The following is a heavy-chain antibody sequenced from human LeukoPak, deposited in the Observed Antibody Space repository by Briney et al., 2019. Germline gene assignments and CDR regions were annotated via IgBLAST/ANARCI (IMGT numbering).Heavy chain of an antibody. D-gene: IGHD6-6*01. V-gene: IGHV5-51*01. CDR2: IYPGDSDT. Sequence: GESLKISCKGSGYTFSGYWIGWVRQMPGKGLEWMGIIYPGDSDTRYSPSFQGQVTISADRSISTAYLQWSSLKASDTAVYYCARERSSQGYFDFWGQGTLVTVSS. CDR3: ARERSSQGYFDF. J-gene: IGHJ4*02. CDR1: GYTFSGYW.